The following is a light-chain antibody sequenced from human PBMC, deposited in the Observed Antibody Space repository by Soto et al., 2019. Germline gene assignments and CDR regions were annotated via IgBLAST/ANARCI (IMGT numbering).Light chain of an antibody. CDR3: QSHNGAPPT. CDR2: AAS. V-gene: IGKV1-27*01. J-gene: IGKJ1*01. Sequence: DTQMTQSPSSLSASVGDRVTIACRASQDIINYLAWYQQRPGKVPKLLIYAASTLQSGAPSRFSGSGSGTDFTLTITNLQPEDVATDYCQSHNGAPPTFGQGTRVEIK. CDR1: QDIINY.